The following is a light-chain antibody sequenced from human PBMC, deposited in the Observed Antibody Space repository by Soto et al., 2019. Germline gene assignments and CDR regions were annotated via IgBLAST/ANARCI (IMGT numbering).Light chain of an antibody. J-gene: IGKJ3*01. CDR1: QSFRGL. CDR3: QQYGTLPTT. V-gene: IGKV3-20*01. Sequence: EVGWTHSPVTLSLSPGESDNLSCRASQSFRGLLAWYQQKPGQAPRLLIYGASSRATGIPDRFSGSGSGTDFTLTISRLEPEDFTVYYCQQYGTLPTTFGPGTEVDIK. CDR2: GAS.